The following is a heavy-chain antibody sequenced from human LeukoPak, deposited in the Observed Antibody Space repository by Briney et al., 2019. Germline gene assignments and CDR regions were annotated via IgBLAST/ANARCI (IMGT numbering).Heavy chain of an antibody. J-gene: IGHJ4*02. CDR3: ARLTRLSTSPDRYYLDY. D-gene: IGHD6-6*01. Sequence: SETLSLTCTVSGDSISSYYWSWIRQPPGKGLEWIGYIYTSGGTNYIPSLKGRVTISIDTSKNQFSLKLSSVTAADSAVYYCARLTRLSTSPDRYYLDYWGQGTLVTVSS. CDR2: IYTSGGT. CDR1: GDSISSYY. V-gene: IGHV4-4*09.